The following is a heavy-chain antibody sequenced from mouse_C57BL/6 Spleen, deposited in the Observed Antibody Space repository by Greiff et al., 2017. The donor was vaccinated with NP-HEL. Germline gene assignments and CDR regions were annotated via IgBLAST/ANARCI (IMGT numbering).Heavy chain of an antibody. D-gene: IGHD3-2*02. Sequence: EVQLQESGGGLVKPGGSLKLSCAASGFTFSDYGMHWVRQAPEKGLEWVAYISSGSSTIYYADTVKGRFTISRDNAKNTLFLQMTSLRSEDTAMDYCARGDSSGWEFDYWGQGTTLTVSS. CDR1: GFTFSDYG. V-gene: IGHV5-17*01. J-gene: IGHJ2*01. CDR2: ISSGSSTI. CDR3: ARGDSSGWEFDY.